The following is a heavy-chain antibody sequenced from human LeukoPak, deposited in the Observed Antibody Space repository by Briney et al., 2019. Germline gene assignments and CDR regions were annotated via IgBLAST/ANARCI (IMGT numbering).Heavy chain of an antibody. CDR2: ISSSGSTI. V-gene: IGHV3-11*01. J-gene: IGHJ6*03. Sequence: GGSLRLSCAASGFTFSDYYMSWIRQAPGKGLEWVSYISSSGSTIYYADSVKGRFTISRDNAENSLYLQMNSLRAEDTAVYYCARDRIYDYGSGTYYYYMDVWGKGTTVSIS. CDR1: GFTFSDYY. D-gene: IGHD3-10*01. CDR3: ARDRIYDYGSGTYYYYMDV.